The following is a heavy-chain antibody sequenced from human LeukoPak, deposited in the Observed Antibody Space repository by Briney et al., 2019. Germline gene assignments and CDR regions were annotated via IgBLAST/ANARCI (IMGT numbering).Heavy chain of an antibody. D-gene: IGHD5-12*01. Sequence: SETLSLTCTVSGGSISSHYWSWNRQPPGKGLEWIGYIYYSGSTNYNPSLKSRVTISVDTSKNQFSLKLSSVTAADTAVYYCATSDYDAVYYYYYMDVWGKGTTVTVSS. J-gene: IGHJ6*03. CDR2: IYYSGST. CDR1: GGSISSHY. V-gene: IGHV4-59*11. CDR3: ATSDYDAVYYYYYMDV.